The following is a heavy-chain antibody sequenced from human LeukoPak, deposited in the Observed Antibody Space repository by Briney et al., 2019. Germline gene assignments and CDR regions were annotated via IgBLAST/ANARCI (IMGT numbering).Heavy chain of an antibody. V-gene: IGHV4-61*01. CDR1: GNSVSSDSYY. Sequence: SETLSLTCAVSGNSVSSDSYYWHWIRRSPGKGLEWVGFVYYSGRTKYNPSLKSRVAMSIDTSKNQVSLRLRSVTAADTAVYYCARDYGLDVWGQGTTVTISS. CDR3: ARDYGLDV. CDR2: VYYSGRT. J-gene: IGHJ6*02.